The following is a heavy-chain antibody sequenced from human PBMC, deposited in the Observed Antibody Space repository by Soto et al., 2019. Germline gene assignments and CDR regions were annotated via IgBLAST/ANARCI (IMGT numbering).Heavy chain of an antibody. J-gene: IGHJ4*02. D-gene: IGHD3-9*01. CDR1: GGSFSGYY. CDR3: ATVYYDILTGYYLQPGGFDY. V-gene: IGHV4-34*01. Sequence: SETLSLTCAVYGGSFSGYYWSWIRQPPGKGLEWIGENNHSGSTNYNPSLKSRATISVDTSKNQFSLKLSSVTAADTAVYYCATVYYDILTGYYLQPGGFDYRGLGTLVTVSS. CDR2: NNHSGST.